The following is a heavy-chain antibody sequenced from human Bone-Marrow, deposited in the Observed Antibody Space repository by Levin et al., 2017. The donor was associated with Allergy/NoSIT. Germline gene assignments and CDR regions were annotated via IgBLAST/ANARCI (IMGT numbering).Heavy chain of an antibody. D-gene: IGHD1-26*01. CDR2: IYYSGRT. Sequence: ASETLSLACTVSGGSISSSTYCWGWIRQPPGKGLEWIGGIYYSGRTYYSPSLKSRVTISVDTSKNQFSLKLSSVTAADTALYYCARLPIDVGATTWIDYWGQGALVTVSS. CDR1: GGSISSSTYC. J-gene: IGHJ4*02. V-gene: IGHV4-39*01. CDR3: ARLPIDVGATTWIDY.